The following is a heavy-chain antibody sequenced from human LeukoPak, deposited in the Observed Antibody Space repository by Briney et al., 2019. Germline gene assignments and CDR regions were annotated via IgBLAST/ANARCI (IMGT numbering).Heavy chain of an antibody. Sequence: SETLSLTCAVYGGSFSGYYWSWIRQPPGKGLEWIGEINHSGSTNYNPSLKSRVTISVDTSKNQFSLKLSSVTAADTAVYYCARRQSSGWYSGYYFDYWGQGTLVTVSS. J-gene: IGHJ4*02. V-gene: IGHV4-34*01. CDR1: GGSFSGYY. CDR2: INHSGST. CDR3: ARRQSSGWYSGYYFDY. D-gene: IGHD6-13*01.